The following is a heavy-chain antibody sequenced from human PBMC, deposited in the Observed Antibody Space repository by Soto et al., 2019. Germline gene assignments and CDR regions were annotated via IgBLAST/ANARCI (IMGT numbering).Heavy chain of an antibody. CDR2: IDPRDSYT. V-gene: IGHV5-10-1*01. D-gene: IGHD1-26*01. J-gene: IGHJ4*02. CDR3: ASLGKWAQLRGWTGKDY. Sequence: GESLKISCTGSGYSFTSYWISWVRQMPGKGLERTGRIDPRDSYTNYSPSFQGHVTIPPDKSISTPYLQCLSLKASDTAMYYCASLGKWAQLRGWTGKDYWGQGTPGPVS. CDR1: GYSFTSYW.